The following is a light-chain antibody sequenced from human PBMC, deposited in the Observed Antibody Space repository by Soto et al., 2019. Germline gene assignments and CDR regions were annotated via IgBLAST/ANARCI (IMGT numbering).Light chain of an antibody. CDR2: DAS. CDR3: QHYKMYSPWT. Sequence: DIQMTQSPSTLSASVGDRVTITCRASQSISNRLAWYHQKPGKTPNLLIYDASNLGSGVPSRFSGSGSGTEFTLTISSLQPDDFATYYCQHYKMYSPWTFGQGTKVDIK. V-gene: IGKV1-5*01. J-gene: IGKJ1*01. CDR1: QSISNR.